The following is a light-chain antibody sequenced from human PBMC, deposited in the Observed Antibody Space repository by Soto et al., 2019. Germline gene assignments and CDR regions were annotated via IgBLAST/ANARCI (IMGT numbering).Light chain of an antibody. Sequence: EIVLTQSPATLSLSPGERATLSCRASQSVSSYLAWYQQKPGQAPRLLIYDASNRATGIPARFRGSGSGTDFTLTISSLEPKDFAVYYCQQRSNWPPITFGQGTRLEIK. CDR2: DAS. V-gene: IGKV3-11*01. J-gene: IGKJ5*01. CDR1: QSVSSY. CDR3: QQRSNWPPIT.